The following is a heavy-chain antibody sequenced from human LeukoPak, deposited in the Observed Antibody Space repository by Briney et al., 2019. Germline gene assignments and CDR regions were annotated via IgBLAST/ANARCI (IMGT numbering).Heavy chain of an antibody. V-gene: IGHV4-39*01. CDR3: ARHSMYDSGTYTFDV. CDR1: GGPLTTKTNH. D-gene: IGHD3-10*01. CDR2: VYYSGGT. J-gene: IGHJ4*02. Sequence: SETLSLTCTVSGGPLTTKTNHWAWIPQPPGKGLEWIASVYYSGGTSYTLSRKSRLTVAVDTTKNQFSLRLSSVTAADTAVYFCARHSMYDSGTYTFDVWGQGTLVTVSS.